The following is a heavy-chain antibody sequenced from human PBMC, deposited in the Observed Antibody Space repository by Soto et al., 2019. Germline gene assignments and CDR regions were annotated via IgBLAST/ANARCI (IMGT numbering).Heavy chain of an antibody. Sequence: SETLSLTCAVYGGSFSGYYWTWIRQPPGTGLEWIGEINHSGSTNYNPSLKSRVTISVDTSKNQFSLKLTSVTAADTAVYYCARDKITGLFDYWGQGTRVTVSS. CDR3: ARDKITGLFDY. CDR2: INHSGST. J-gene: IGHJ4*02. CDR1: GGSFSGYY. V-gene: IGHV4-34*01. D-gene: IGHD2-8*02.